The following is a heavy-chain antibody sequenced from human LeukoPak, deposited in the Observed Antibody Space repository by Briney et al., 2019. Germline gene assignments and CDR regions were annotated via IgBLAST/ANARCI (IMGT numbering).Heavy chain of an antibody. CDR3: ARDIHTAYYYGSGSYYSYYMDV. Sequence: PRGSLSPSCAASGFTSSSYEMNWVRQAPGKGLEWVSYISSSGSTIYYADSVKGRFTISRDNAKNSLYLQMNSLRAEDTAVYYCARDIHTAYYYGSGSYYSYYMDVWGKGTTVT. CDR1: GFTSSSYE. V-gene: IGHV3-48*03. D-gene: IGHD3-10*01. J-gene: IGHJ6*03. CDR2: ISSSGSTI.